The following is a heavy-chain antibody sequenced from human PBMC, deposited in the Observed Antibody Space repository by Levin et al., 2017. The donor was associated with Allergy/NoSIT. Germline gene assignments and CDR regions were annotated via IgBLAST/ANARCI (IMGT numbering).Heavy chain of an antibody. D-gene: IGHD3-10*01. CDR2: IWYDGTNK. CDR1: GFTFSHYG. J-gene: IGHJ4*02. V-gene: IGHV3-33*01. Sequence: AGGSLRLSCAASGFTFSHYGMHWVRQAPGKGLEWVAVIWYDGTNKNYADSVKGRFTISRDKSKSTLYLQMNSLRAEDTAVYYCARVSSSGSYYGIPDYWGQGTLVTVSS. CDR3: ARVSSSGSYYGIPDY.